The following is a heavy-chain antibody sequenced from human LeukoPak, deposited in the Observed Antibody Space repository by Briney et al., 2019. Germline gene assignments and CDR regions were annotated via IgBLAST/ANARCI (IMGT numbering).Heavy chain of an antibody. CDR2: INHSGST. CDR1: GGSFSGYY. Sequence: SETLSLTCAVYGGSFSGYYWSWIRQPPGKGLEWIGEINHSGSTSYNPSLKSRVTISVDTSKNQSSLKLSSVTAADTAVYYCATSVRRGIFGHWGQGTLATVSS. J-gene: IGHJ4*02. CDR3: ATSVRRGIFGH. V-gene: IGHV4-34*01.